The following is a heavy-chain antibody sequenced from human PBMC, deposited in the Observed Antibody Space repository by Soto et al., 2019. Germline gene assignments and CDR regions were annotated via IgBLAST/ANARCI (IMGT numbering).Heavy chain of an antibody. CDR2: INHSGST. V-gene: IGHV4-34*01. CDR1: GGSISGYY. Sequence: SETLSLTCTVSGGSISGYYWTWIRQPPGTGLEWIGEINHSGSTNYNPSLKSRVTISVDTSKNQFSLKLTSVTAADTAVYYCARDKITGLFDYWGQGTMVTVSS. D-gene: IGHD2-8*02. CDR3: ARDKITGLFDY. J-gene: IGHJ4*02.